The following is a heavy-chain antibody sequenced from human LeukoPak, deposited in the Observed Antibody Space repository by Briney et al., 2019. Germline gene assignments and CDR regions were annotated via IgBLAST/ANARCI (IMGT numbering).Heavy chain of an antibody. Sequence: GGSLRLSCSASGFTFSGYAMSWVRQAPGKGLDWVSGLSGSGGSTYYAESVKGRFTISRDKSKTTLFLQMDSLRVDDTAIYYCARGVPTGVDYFDYWGQGTLVTVSS. CDR2: LSGSGGST. CDR3: ARGVPTGVDYFDY. CDR1: GFTFSGYA. V-gene: IGHV3-23*01. D-gene: IGHD1-1*01. J-gene: IGHJ4*02.